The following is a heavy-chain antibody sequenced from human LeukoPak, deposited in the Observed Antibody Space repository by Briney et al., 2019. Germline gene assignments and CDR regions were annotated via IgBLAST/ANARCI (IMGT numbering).Heavy chain of an antibody. Sequence: ASVKVSCKASGYTFTSYDTNWVRQATGQGLEWMGWMNPNSGNTGYAQKFQGRVTMTTDTSTSTAYMELRSLRSDDTAVYYCARVYRGDKYYYMDVWGKGTTVTVSS. CDR2: MNPNSGNT. J-gene: IGHJ6*03. D-gene: IGHD4-17*01. V-gene: IGHV1-8*02. CDR3: ARVYRGDKYYYMDV. CDR1: GYTFTSYD.